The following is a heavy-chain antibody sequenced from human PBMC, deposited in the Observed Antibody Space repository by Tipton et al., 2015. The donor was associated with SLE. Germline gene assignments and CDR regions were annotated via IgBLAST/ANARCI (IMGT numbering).Heavy chain of an antibody. V-gene: IGHV4-38-2*01. J-gene: IGHJ3*02. CDR2: IYHSGST. CDR3: ARADGTAADDAFDI. CDR1: GYSISSGYY. D-gene: IGHD6-13*01. Sequence: TLSLTCAVSGYSISSGYYWGWIRQPPGKGLEWIGSIYHSGSTYYNPSLKSRVTISVDTSKNQFSLKLSSVTAADTAVYYCARADGTAADDAFDIWGQGTMVTVSS.